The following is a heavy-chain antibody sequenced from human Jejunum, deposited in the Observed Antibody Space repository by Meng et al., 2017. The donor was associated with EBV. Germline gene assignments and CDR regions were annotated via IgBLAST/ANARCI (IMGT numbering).Heavy chain of an antibody. CDR3: ASDISTATFGY. J-gene: IGHJ4*02. D-gene: IGHD2-21*02. CDR2: INTRTGNP. CDR1: GYTFSRYA. Sequence: QVNLLQSGSDLKKPGASVKVSCKASGYTFSRYAMNWVRQAPGQGLEWMGWINTRTGNPAYAQGFTGRFVFSLDTSVSTAYLQISSLKAEDTAVYYCASDISTATFGYWGQGTLVTVSS. V-gene: IGHV7-4-1*02.